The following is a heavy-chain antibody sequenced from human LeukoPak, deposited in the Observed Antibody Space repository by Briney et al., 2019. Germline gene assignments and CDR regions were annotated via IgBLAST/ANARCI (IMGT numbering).Heavy chain of an antibody. J-gene: IGHJ4*02. CDR3: ARDRSGSYCIDY. V-gene: IGHV3-74*01. CDR1: GFTFSSHY. D-gene: IGHD1-26*01. CDR2: INSDGSST. Sequence: PGGSLRLSCAASGFTFSSHYMHWVRQAPGKGLVWVSRINSDGSSTNYADSVKGRFTISRDNSKNTLYLQVNSLRAEDTAVYYCARDRSGSYCIDYWGQGTLVTVSS.